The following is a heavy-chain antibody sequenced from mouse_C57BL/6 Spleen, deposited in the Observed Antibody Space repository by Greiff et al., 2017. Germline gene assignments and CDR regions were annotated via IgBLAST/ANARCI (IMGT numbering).Heavy chain of an antibody. Sequence: QVQLQQSGPELVKPGASVKMSCKASGYAFSSSWMNWVKQRPGKGLEWIGRIYPGNGDTNYNGKFKGKATLTADKSSSTAYMQLSSLTSEDSAVYFFARSHLLRSYYFDYWGQGTTLTVSS. J-gene: IGHJ2*01. CDR2: IYPGNGDT. D-gene: IGHD1-1*01. CDR3: ARSHLLRSYYFDY. CDR1: GYAFSSSW. V-gene: IGHV1-82*01.